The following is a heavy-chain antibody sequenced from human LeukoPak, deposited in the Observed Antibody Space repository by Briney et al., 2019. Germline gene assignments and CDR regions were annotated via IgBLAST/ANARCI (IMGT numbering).Heavy chain of an antibody. J-gene: IGHJ4*02. CDR1: GGSFSGYY. CDR2: INHSGST. V-gene: IGHV4-34*01. D-gene: IGHD5-18*01. Sequence: SETLSLTCAGYGGSFSGYYWSWIRQPPGKGLEWIGEINHSGSTNYNPSLKSRVTISVDTSKNQFSLKLSSVTAADTAVYYCAAYSYGYLYYFDYWGQGTLATVSS. CDR3: AAYSYGYLYYFDY.